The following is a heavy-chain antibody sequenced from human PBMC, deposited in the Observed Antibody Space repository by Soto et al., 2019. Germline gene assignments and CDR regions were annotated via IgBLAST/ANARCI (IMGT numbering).Heavy chain of an antibody. Sequence: ASVKVSCKASGYTFTSYGISWVRQAPGQGLERMGWISAYNGNTNYAQKLQGRVTMTTDTSTSTAYMELRSLKASDTAMYYCARLAMVRGVPTYGMDVWGQGTTVTVSS. V-gene: IGHV1-18*01. D-gene: IGHD3-10*01. CDR3: ARLAMVRGVPTYGMDV. CDR2: ISAYNGNT. J-gene: IGHJ6*02. CDR1: GYTFTSYG.